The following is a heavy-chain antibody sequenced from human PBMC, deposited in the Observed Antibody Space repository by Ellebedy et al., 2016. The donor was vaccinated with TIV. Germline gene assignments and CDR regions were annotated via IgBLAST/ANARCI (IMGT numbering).Heavy chain of an antibody. CDR3: ARNRYCSGGDCYALGY. J-gene: IGHJ4*02. D-gene: IGHD2-15*01. CDR2: INTDGSST. V-gene: IGHV3-74*01. CDR1: GFTFSIYW. Sequence: GESLKISCAASGFTFSIYWMHWVRQAPGKGLVWVSRINTDGSSTVYADSVKGRFTISRDNAKNTVYLQMKRLTADDTAVYYCARNRYCSGGDCYALGYWGQGTLVTVSS.